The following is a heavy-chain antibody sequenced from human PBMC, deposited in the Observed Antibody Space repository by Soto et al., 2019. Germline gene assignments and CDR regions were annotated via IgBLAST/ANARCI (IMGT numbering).Heavy chain of an antibody. CDR1: GFTFSSSG. CDR3: AKDGQWLDVHFDY. Sequence: GGSRRRSWTASGFTFSSSGMSWVRQAPGKGLEWVSISSASGGSTYHADSVKGRFSISRDNSKNTLYLQMTRLRTEDTAVYYCAKDGQWLDVHFDYRGRGALVTVSS. J-gene: IGHJ4*02. D-gene: IGHD6-19*01. V-gene: IGHV3-23*01. CDR2: SSASGGST.